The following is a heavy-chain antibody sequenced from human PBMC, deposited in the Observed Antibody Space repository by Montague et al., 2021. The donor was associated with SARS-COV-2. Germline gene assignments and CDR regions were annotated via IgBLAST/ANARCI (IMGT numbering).Heavy chain of an antibody. J-gene: IGHJ3*02. CDR3: ARAGTITMIVVVIDAFDI. CDR2: IYYSGST. CDR1: VGSISSCGYY. Sequence: TLSLTCTVSVGSISSCGYYRIWIRQHPGKGLEWIGYIYYSGSTYYNPSLKSRITISVDTSKNQFSLKLSSVTAADTAVYYCARAGTITMIVVVIDAFDIWGQGTMVTVSS. V-gene: IGHV4-31*03. D-gene: IGHD3-22*01.